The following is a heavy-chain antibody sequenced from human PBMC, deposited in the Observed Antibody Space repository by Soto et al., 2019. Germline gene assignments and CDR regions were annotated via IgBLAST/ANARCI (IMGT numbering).Heavy chain of an antibody. D-gene: IGHD3-10*01. J-gene: IGHJ6*02. Sequence: QVQLQESGPGLVKPSGTLSLTCAVSGGSISSSNWWSWVRQPPGKGLEWIGEIYHSGSTNYNPSLKSRVTISVDTAKNQFSLKLSSVTAADTAVYYFARVTGHYYYGMDVWGQGTTVTVSS. V-gene: IGHV4-4*02. CDR3: ARVTGHYYYGMDV. CDR1: GGSISSSNW. CDR2: IYHSGST.